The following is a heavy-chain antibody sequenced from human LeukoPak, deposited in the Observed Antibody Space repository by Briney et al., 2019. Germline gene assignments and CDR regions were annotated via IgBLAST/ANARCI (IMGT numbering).Heavy chain of an antibody. CDR2: IIPIFGTA. CDR1: GGTFSSYA. V-gene: IGHV1-69*13. Sequence: SVKVSCKASGGTFSSYAISWVRQAPGQGLEWMGGIIPIFGTANYAQKFQGRVTITADESTSTAYMELSSLRSEDTAVYYCARNIYDSSGPAYYYYGMDVWGQGTTVTVSS. D-gene: IGHD3-22*01. CDR3: ARNIYDSSGPAYYYYGMDV. J-gene: IGHJ6*02.